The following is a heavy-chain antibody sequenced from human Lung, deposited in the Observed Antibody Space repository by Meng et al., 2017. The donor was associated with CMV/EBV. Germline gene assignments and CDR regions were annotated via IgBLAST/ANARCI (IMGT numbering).Heavy chain of an antibody. CDR3: ARARSPNHFDY. CDR2: IGTVGDT. CDR1: GFTFSTYD. Sequence: GVSLRLSCTASGFTFSTYDFHWVRQPTGKGLEWVSSIGTVGDTYSIGSVKGRFIISREDAKNSVYLQMNGLRDGDTGLYYCARARSPNHFDYWGQGALVTVSS. D-gene: IGHD1-14*01. J-gene: IGHJ4*02. V-gene: IGHV3-13*01.